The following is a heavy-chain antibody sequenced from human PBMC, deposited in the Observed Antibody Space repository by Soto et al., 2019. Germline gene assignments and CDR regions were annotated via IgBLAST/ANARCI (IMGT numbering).Heavy chain of an antibody. Sequence: QVQRVQSGAEVKKPGSSVKVSCKTSGVSFNNNGIGWVRQAPGHGLEWMGGVSPPFRTSNYARKFQGRISITADASTCTVNMELSSLTSEDSAQYYCARVLYYGSGSYSPYGMDVWGQGTTVPVSS. V-gene: IGHV1-69*01. CDR2: VSPPFRTS. D-gene: IGHD3-10*01. CDR1: GVSFNNNG. CDR3: ARVLYYGSGSYSPYGMDV. J-gene: IGHJ6*02.